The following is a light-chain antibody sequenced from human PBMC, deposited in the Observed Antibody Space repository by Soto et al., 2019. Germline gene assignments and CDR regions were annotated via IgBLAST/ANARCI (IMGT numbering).Light chain of an antibody. CDR1: SSNIGKNS. CDR3: GTWDLTLSAGVI. J-gene: IGLJ2*01. V-gene: IGLV1-51*01. CDR2: DDN. Sequence: QSALTQPPSVSAAPGQRVSISCSGGSSNIGKNSVSWYQQLPATAPKLLIYDDNQRPSGIPDRFSGSKSGTSATLDITGLQPADEADYYCGTWDLTLSAGVIFGGGTKVTVL.